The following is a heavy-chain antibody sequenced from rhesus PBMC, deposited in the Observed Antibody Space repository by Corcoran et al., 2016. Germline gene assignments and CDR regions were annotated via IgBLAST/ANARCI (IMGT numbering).Heavy chain of an antibody. CDR3: ALTPFTIFQVGRFDV. Sequence: QVQLQESGPGLVKPSETLPLPCAASGYSISSGYYGSWIRQPPGKGLEWIGYINYSGSTSYNPSLKSRVTISRSTSKTQFSLKLSSVTAADTAVYYCALTPFTIFQVGRFDVWGPGVLVTVSS. CDR2: INYSGST. CDR1: GYSISSGYYG. V-gene: IGHV4-122*02. J-gene: IGHJ5-1*01. D-gene: IGHD3-3*01.